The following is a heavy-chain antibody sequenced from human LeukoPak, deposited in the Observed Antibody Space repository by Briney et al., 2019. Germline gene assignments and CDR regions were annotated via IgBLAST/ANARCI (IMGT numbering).Heavy chain of an antibody. CDR3: ARDLVTVTKGFDI. Sequence: SETLSLTCAVSGDSFSSHYWTWLRQPPGRGLEWIGYISYIGTTNYNPSLKSRVTISIDTSKNQFSLKLSTVTTADTAVYYCARDLVTVTKGFDIWGLGTMVSVSS. CDR1: GDSFSSHY. J-gene: IGHJ3*02. V-gene: IGHV4-59*11. D-gene: IGHD4-17*01. CDR2: ISYIGTT.